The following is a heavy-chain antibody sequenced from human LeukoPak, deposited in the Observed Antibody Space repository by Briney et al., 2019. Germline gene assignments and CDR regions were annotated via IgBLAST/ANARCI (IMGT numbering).Heavy chain of an antibody. CDR2: ISSSGSII. D-gene: IGHD5-24*01. J-gene: IGHJ4*02. CDR3: ARGRGFNQDLYYFDY. CDR1: GFTFSDYY. V-gene: IGHV3-11*01. Sequence: PGGSLRLSCAASGFTFSDYYMSWIRQAPGKGLEGVSYISSSGSIISYADSVKGRFAISRDNAKNSLFLQLNSLRAEDTAVYYCARGRGFNQDLYYFDYWGQGTLVTVSS.